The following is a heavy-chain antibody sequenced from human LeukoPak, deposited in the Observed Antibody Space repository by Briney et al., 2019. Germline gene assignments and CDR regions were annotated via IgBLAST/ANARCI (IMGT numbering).Heavy chain of an antibody. V-gene: IGHV3-30-3*01. Sequence: GGSLRLSCVASGFTFSSYAMHWVRQAPGKGLEWVAVISYDGSNKYYADSVKGRFTISRDNSKNTLYLQMNSLRAEDTAVYYCARGLAYYYGSGSYPRDYWGQGTLVTVSS. CDR3: ARGLAYYYGSGSYPRDY. J-gene: IGHJ4*02. CDR1: GFTFSSYA. D-gene: IGHD3-10*01. CDR2: ISYDGSNK.